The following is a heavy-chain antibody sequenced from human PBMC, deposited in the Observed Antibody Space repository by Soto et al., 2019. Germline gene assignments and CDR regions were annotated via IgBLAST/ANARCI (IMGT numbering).Heavy chain of an antibody. Sequence: QVQLQESGPGLVKPSQTLSLTCTVSGGSISSGGYYWSWIRQHPGKGLEWIGYIYYSGSTYYNPSLKSRVTISVDTSKNPFSLKLSSVTAADTAVYYCARDFVNCGGDCYPDYYYYYGMDVWGQGTTVTVSS. CDR1: GGSISSGGYY. CDR2: IYYSGST. J-gene: IGHJ6*02. D-gene: IGHD2-21*02. CDR3: ARDFVNCGGDCYPDYYYYYGMDV. V-gene: IGHV4-31*03.